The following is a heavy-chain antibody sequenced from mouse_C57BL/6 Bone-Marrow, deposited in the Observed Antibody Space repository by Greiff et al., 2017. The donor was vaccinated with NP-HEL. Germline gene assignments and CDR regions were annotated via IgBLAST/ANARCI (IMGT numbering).Heavy chain of an antibody. CDR3: ARYGIYLSLFDY. V-gene: IGHV1-61*01. J-gene: IGHJ2*01. CDR2: IFPSDGDT. CDR1: GYTFTTYW. D-gene: IGHD2-1*01. Sequence: VQLQQSGVELVRPGSSVELSCKTSGYTFTTYWLDWLRQRPGQGLEWIGNIFPSDGDTHYNQKFKDKATLTVDKSSSTAYIQLTSLTSEDSAVYYCARYGIYLSLFDYWGQGTTLTVSS.